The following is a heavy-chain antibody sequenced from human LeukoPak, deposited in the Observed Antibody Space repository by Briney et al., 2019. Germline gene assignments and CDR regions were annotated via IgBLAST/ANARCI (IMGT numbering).Heavy chain of an antibody. CDR1: GYTFTSYD. Sequence: EASVKVSCKASGYTFTSYDINWVRQATGQGLEWMGWMNPNSGNTGYAQKFQGRVTMTRNTSISTAYMELSSLRSEDTAVYYCARPMATITPLEIRESGYELWGQGTLVTVSS. CDR2: MNPNSGNT. CDR3: ARPMATITPLEIRESGYEL. V-gene: IGHV1-8*01. J-gene: IGHJ4*02. D-gene: IGHD5-12*01.